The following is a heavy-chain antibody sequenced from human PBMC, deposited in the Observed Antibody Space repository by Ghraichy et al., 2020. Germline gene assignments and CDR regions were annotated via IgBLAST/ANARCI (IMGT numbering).Heavy chain of an antibody. CDR1: GFTFSSYG. Sequence: GGSLRLSCAASGFTFSSYGMHWVRQAPGKGLEWVAFIRYDGSNKYYADSVKGRFTISRDSSKNTLYLQMNSLRAEDTAVYYCAKGEGELSVVESDFDYWGQGTLVTVSS. CDR3: AKGEGELSVVESDFDY. V-gene: IGHV3-30*02. D-gene: IGHD2-15*01. CDR2: IRYDGSNK. J-gene: IGHJ4*02.